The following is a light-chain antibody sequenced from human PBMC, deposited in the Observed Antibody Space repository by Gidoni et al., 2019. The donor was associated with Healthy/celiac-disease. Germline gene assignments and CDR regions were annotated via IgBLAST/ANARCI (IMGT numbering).Light chain of an antibody. J-gene: IGKJ1*01. CDR3: LQLNSYPLT. V-gene: IGKV1-13*02. Sequence: QMKQPQSSLSASVGDRVTITCRASQGISTDLGWYQQKPGKAPKLLIYAASSLESGVPSRFSGSGSGTEFTLTISSLQPEDFATYYCLQLNSYPLTFGQGTQLEIK. CDR2: AAS. CDR1: QGISTD.